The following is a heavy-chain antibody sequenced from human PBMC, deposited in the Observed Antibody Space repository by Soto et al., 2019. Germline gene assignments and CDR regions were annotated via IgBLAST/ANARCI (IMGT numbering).Heavy chain of an antibody. CDR3: ARGPNYYDASGYFDYGLDV. V-gene: IGHV4-59*01. J-gene: IGHJ6*02. CDR1: CVSINNYY. D-gene: IGHD3-22*01. CDR2: IYYSGST. Sequence: SETLSLTCTFSCVSINNYYWSWIRQPPGKGLEWVGYIYYSGSTSYNPSLKSRVTISIDMSKNLFSLRLTSMTAADTAVYYCARGPNYYDASGYFDYGLDVWGQGTTVTVSS.